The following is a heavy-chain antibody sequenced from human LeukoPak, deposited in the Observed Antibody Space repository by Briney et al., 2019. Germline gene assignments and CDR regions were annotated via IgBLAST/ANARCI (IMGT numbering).Heavy chain of an antibody. Sequence: GGSLRLSCAASGFTFSSYAMSWVRQAPGEGREWVSAISGSGGTTYYADSVKGRFTISRDNSKNTLYLQMNSLRAEDTAVYYCGEDRFIAATGRFTGLFDYWGQGTLVTVSS. D-gene: IGHD6-13*01. CDR3: GEDRFIAATGRFTGLFDY. CDR1: GFTFSSYA. CDR2: ISGSGGTT. V-gene: IGHV3-23*01. J-gene: IGHJ4*02.